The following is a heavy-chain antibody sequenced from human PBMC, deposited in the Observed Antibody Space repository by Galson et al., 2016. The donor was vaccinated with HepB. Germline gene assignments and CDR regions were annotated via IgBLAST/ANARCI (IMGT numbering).Heavy chain of an antibody. CDR2: INHSGST. CDR1: GESFNGYY. V-gene: IGHV4-34*01. J-gene: IGHJ4*02. CDR3: ARRVGQRTTVDY. Sequence: ETLSLTCAVYGESFNGYYWTWIRQPPGKGLEWIGEINHSGSTNYNPSLKSRVTISVDTSKNQFSLKLSSVTAADTALYYCARRVGQRTTVDYWGQGTLVTASS. D-gene: IGHD4-17*01.